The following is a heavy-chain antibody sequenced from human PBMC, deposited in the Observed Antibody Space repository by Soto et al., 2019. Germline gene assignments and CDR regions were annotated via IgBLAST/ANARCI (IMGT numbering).Heavy chain of an antibody. CDR3: TKGGRTTSYYREY. Sequence: QVKLMESGGGVVVPGGSLRLSCAASGFTLSYYYMTWIRQTPGKGLEWVAHIDGRSSDIKYADSVKGRFTISRDNARNSLFLQMNSVTSDDTGMYFCTKGGRTTSYYREYWGPGALVTVSA. J-gene: IGHJ4*02. CDR1: GFTLSYYY. V-gene: IGHV3-11*06. D-gene: IGHD4-4*01. CDR2: IDGRSSDI.